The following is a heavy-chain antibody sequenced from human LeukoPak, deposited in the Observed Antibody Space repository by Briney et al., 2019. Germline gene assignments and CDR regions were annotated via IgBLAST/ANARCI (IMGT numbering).Heavy chain of an antibody. J-gene: IGHJ3*02. V-gene: IGHV3-9*01. Sequence: GGSLRLSCAASGFTFDDYAMHWVRQAPGKGLEWVSGISWNSGSIGYADSVKGRFTISRDNAKNMLYLEMNSLRVDDTAVFYCTRGFHDAFDIWGRGTMVTVSP. CDR3: TRGFHDAFDI. CDR1: GFTFDDYA. CDR2: ISWNSGSI.